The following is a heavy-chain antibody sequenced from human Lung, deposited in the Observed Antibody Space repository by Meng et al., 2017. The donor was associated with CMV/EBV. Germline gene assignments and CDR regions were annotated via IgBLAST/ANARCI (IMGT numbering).Heavy chain of an antibody. CDR1: GFTFSSYG. CDR2: LLYDGSKK. Sequence: SXAASGFTFSSYGMHWVRQAPGKGLEWVAFLLYDGSKKYYADSVKGRFTISRDNSKNTLYLQMNSLRAEDTAVYYCAKISDFWSGSDVWGQGTTVTGSS. J-gene: IGHJ6*02. V-gene: IGHV3-30*02. CDR3: AKISDFWSGSDV. D-gene: IGHD3-3*01.